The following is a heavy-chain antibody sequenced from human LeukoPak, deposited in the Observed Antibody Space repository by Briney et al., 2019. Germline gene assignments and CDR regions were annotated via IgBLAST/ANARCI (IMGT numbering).Heavy chain of an antibody. Sequence: ASVTVSCKASGYTFTSYGISWVRQAPGQGLEWMGWISAYNGNTNYAQKLQGRVTMTTDTSTSTAYMELRSLRPDDTAVYYCARMGNYYDSSGSYDAFDIWGQGTMVTVSS. V-gene: IGHV1-18*01. CDR3: ARMGNYYDSSGSYDAFDI. CDR2: ISAYNGNT. CDR1: GYTFTSYG. J-gene: IGHJ3*02. D-gene: IGHD3-22*01.